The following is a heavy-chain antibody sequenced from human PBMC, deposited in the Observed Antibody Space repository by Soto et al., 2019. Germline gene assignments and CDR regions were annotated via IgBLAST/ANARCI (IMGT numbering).Heavy chain of an antibody. V-gene: IGHV1-69*06. CDR1: GGTFSSYA. CDR2: IIPVFGTG. D-gene: IGHD5-18*01. Sequence: EASVKVSCKASGGTFSSYAISWVRQAPGQGLEWMGGIIPVFGTGIYAQKFQGRVTITADKSTNTAYMELSSLRSEDAAAYFCARVGGTGGYTYGLDYWGQGTLVTV. CDR3: ARVGGTGGYTYGLDY. J-gene: IGHJ4*02.